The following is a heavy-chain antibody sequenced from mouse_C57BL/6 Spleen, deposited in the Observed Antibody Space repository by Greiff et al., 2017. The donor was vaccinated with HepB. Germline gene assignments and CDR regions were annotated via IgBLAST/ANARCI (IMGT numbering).Heavy chain of an antibody. Sequence: EVQLVESGGGLVQPGGSLKLSCAASGFTFSDYYMYWVRQTPEKRLEWVAYISNGGGSTYYPDTVKGRFTISRDNAKNTLYLQMSRLKSEDTALYYCARHGHYYGSFDYWGQGTTLTVSS. CDR1: GFTFSDYY. CDR2: ISNGGGST. J-gene: IGHJ2*01. D-gene: IGHD1-1*01. CDR3: ARHGHYYGSFDY. V-gene: IGHV5-12*01.